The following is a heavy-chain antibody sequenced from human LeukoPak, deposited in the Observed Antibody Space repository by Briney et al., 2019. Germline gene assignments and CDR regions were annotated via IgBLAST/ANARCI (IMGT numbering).Heavy chain of an antibody. CDR3: ARGRTSNCYARCGLDY. CDR2: IGTYNGNT. J-gene: IGHJ4*01. CDR1: GYTFTNYG. V-gene: IGHV1-18*01. D-gene: IGHD2-2*01. Sequence: GASVRVSCKASGYTFTNYGIGWVRQAPGQGLEWMGWIGTYNGNTNYAEKLQGRVTMTTDTSTSTAYMELRSLRSDDTAVYYCARGRTSNCYARCGLDYWGHGTLVTVSS.